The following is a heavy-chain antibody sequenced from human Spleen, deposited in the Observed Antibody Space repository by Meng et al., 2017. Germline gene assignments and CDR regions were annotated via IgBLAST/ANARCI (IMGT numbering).Heavy chain of an antibody. CDR3: ARRAYYDIWTGDDAFDI. CDR1: GYTFTSYA. D-gene: IGHD3-9*01. CDR2: INTNTGNP. V-gene: IGHV7-4-1*02. Sequence: ASVKVSCKASGYTFTSYAMNWVRQAPGQGLEWMGWINTNTGNPTYAQGFTGRFVFSLDTSVSTAYLQISSLKAEDTAVYYCARRAYYDIWTGDDAFDIWGQGTMVTVSS. J-gene: IGHJ3*02.